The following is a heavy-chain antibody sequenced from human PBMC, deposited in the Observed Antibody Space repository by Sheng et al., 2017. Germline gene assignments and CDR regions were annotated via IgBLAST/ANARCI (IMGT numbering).Heavy chain of an antibody. CDR3: AREGRRSFFDLDH. V-gene: IGHV1-8*02. D-gene: IGHD3-9*01. CDR2: INPNSGNT. Sequence: QVQLVQSGAEMRKPGASVRVSCKASGYTFGIYDINWVRQASGQGLEWMGWINPNSGNTGYAQKFQGRVTITSNISINTAYMELSSLRSEDTAVYYCAREGRRSFFDLDHWAQGTLVTVSS. CDR1: GYTFGIYD. J-gene: IGHJ4*02.